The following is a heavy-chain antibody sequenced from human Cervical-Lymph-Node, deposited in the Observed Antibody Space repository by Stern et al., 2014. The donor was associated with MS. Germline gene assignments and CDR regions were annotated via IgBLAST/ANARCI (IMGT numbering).Heavy chain of an antibody. CDR3: AKAGSSAYYYYGWFDP. J-gene: IGHJ5*02. CDR2: ISGSGGST. CDR1: GFTFRSYA. D-gene: IGHD3-22*01. Sequence: EVQLVESGGGLVQPGGSLRLSCAASGFTFRSYAMSWVRQAPGKGLEWVSSISGSGGSTYYADSVKGRFTISRDNSKNTLYLQMNSLRAEDTAVYYCAKAGSSAYYYYGWFDPWGQGTLVTVSS. V-gene: IGHV3-23*04.